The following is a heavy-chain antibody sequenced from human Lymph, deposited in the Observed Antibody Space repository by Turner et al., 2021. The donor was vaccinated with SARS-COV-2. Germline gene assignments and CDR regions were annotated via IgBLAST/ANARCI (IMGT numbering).Heavy chain of an antibody. CDR1: GGSISSTS. CDR2: FYKIGSI. D-gene: IGHD1-1*01. Sequence: QVQLQESCPGLVRPSETLSLTCTVSGGSISSTSWSWIRQSPGRGLEWIGYFYKIGSIDYNPTLRSRVTRSVDTSKNQLSLNLISVTDADTAVYYCARHQGSTSGYDHGMNVWGQGTAVIVSS. CDR3: ARHQGSTSGYDHGMNV. J-gene: IGHJ6*02. V-gene: IGHV4-59*08.